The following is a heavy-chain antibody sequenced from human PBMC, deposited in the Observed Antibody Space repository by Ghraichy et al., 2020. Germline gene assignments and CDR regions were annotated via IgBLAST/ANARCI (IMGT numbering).Heavy chain of an antibody. V-gene: IGHV3-49*03. J-gene: IGHJ4*02. CDR3: TRVTLGYCSGCSCPPFEF. Sequence: GGSLRLSCTTSGFTFGDYGMSWFRQAPGKGLEWVGFIRSKTYGGTTEYAASVKGRFTISRYDSTSIAYLQMNSLKTEDTAVYYCTRVTLGYCSGCSCPPFEFWGQGTLVTVSS. D-gene: IGHD2-15*01. CDR2: IRSKTYGGTT. CDR1: GFTFGDYG.